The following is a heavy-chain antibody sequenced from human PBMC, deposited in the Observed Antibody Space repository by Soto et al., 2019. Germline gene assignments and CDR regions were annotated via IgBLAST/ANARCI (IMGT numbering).Heavy chain of an antibody. Sequence: QVQLQESGPGLVKPSQTLSLTCTVSGDSISSGGYYWSWIRQHPGKGLEWIGYIYYSGSTYYNPSLHRRXIXSXDXPKNQFSLKLSSVTAADTAVYYCARGSTVAAILFDYWGQGTLVTVSS. D-gene: IGHD2-15*01. CDR2: IYYSGST. J-gene: IGHJ4*02. CDR3: ARGSTVAAILFDY. CDR1: GDSISSGGYY. V-gene: IGHV4-31*03.